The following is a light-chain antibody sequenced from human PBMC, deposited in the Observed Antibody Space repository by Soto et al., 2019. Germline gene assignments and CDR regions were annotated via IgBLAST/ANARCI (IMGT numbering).Light chain of an antibody. V-gene: IGKV3-11*01. J-gene: IGKJ1*01. CDR1: RRLSNY. Sequence: ETVLTQSPATLSLSPGDRATLSCRASRRLSNYLAWYQQKTGQAPRLLIYDAANRAAGTPARFSSSGSGTDFTLTISSSEPEDVAVYYCHQRYNWPWTFGQGTKVEI. CDR3: HQRYNWPWT. CDR2: DAA.